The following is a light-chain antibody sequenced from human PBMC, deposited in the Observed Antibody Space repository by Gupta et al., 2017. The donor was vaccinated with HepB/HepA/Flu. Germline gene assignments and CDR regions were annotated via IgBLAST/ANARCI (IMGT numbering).Light chain of an antibody. CDR3: QQHKSWPPLT. Sequence: ETVLTQSPATLSVSPGERATLSCRASQSVSTYLAWYQQKPGQAPRLLIYDASTTATGIPARFSGSGSGTEFTLTISSRQSEDFGLYYCQQHKSWPPLTLGGGTKVEIK. CDR2: DAS. J-gene: IGKJ4*01. V-gene: IGKV3-15*01. CDR1: QSVSTY.